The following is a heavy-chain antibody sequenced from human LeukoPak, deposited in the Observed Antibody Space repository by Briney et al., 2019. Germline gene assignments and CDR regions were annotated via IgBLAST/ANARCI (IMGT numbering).Heavy chain of an antibody. Sequence: GESLKISCKGSGYSFTSYWIGWVRQMPGKGLEWMGIIYPGDSDTRYSPSFQGQVTISADKSISTAYLQWSSLKASDTAMYYCARRGGSYYFDYYYYMDVWGKGTTATVSS. CDR1: GYSFTSYW. CDR2: IYPGDSDT. CDR3: ARRGGSYYFDYYYYMDV. J-gene: IGHJ6*03. D-gene: IGHD1-26*01. V-gene: IGHV5-51*01.